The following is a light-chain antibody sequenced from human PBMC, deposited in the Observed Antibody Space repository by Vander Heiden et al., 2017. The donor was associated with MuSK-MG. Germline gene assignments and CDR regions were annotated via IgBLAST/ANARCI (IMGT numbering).Light chain of an antibody. J-gene: IGKJ4*01. V-gene: IGKV1-9*01. CDR1: QGINSY. CDR2: AAS. Sequence: DIQLTQSPSFLSASVGDRVTITCRASQGINSYLAWYQQKPGKAPKLLIYAASTLQSGVPSRFSGSGSGTEFTLTISRLQPEDFATYFCQLFNSYPLVTFGGGTKVEI. CDR3: QLFNSYPLVT.